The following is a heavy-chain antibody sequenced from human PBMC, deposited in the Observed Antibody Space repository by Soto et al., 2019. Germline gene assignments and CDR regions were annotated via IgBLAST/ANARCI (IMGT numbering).Heavy chain of an antibody. V-gene: IGHV3-48*01. J-gene: IGHJ4*02. CDR3: APSFITTVGTTI. CDR1: GFTLSTYY. CDR2: FCISSSTI. D-gene: IGHD1-1*01. Sequence: GRSKRLPSEAAGFTLSTYYISWVRQKQGKGLEWVSHFCISSSTIYYAESVKGRFSISRDNAKNSLYLHMSSLRGEDMSVYYCAPSFITTVGTTIRGQGTQVTVSS.